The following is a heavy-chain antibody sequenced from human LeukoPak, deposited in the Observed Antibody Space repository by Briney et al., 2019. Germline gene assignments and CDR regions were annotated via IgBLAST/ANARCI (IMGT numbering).Heavy chain of an antibody. Sequence: PGGSLRLSCAASGFTFSSYAMHWVRQAPGKGLEWVAVISYDGSNKYYADSVKGRFTISRDNSKNTLYLQMNSLRAEDTAVYYCARDEDRPHIVVVTAILVYWGQGTLVTVSS. CDR1: GFTFSSYA. D-gene: IGHD2-21*02. CDR3: ARDEDRPHIVVVTAILVY. V-gene: IGHV3-30*04. J-gene: IGHJ4*02. CDR2: ISYDGSNK.